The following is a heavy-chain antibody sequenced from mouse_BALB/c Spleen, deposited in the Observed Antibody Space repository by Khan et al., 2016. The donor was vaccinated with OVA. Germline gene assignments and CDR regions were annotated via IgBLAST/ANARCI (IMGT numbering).Heavy chain of an antibody. CDR2: ISTYYGDA. D-gene: IGHD1-1*01. CDR1: GYTFTDFA. Sequence: QVMLKESGAELVRPAVSVSISCTGSGYTFTDFAMHWVKQSHAESLEWCGIISTYYGDASYNQKLKGKATMTVDKSSSTADMELARLTSEDTAIYSSARGGSNARFTYWGQGTPVTVSA. CDR3: ARGGSNARFTY. J-gene: IGHJ3*01. V-gene: IGHV1S137*01.